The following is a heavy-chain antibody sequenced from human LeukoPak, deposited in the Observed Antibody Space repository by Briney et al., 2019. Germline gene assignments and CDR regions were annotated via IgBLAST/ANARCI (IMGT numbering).Heavy chain of an antibody. Sequence: PGGSLRLSCAASGFTFSSYDMSWVRQAPGKGLEWVSGISGGGGSTYYAESVKGRFTISRDNSKNTLYLQMNSLRAEDTAVYYCPTPPTVTRNYWGQGTLVTVSS. J-gene: IGHJ4*02. CDR2: ISGGGGST. CDR3: PTPPTVTRNY. V-gene: IGHV3-23*01. CDR1: GFTFSSYD. D-gene: IGHD4-17*01.